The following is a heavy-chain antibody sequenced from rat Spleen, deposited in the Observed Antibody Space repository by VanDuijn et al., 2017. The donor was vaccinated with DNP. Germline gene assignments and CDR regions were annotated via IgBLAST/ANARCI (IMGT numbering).Heavy chain of an antibody. D-gene: IGHD3-8*01. Sequence: EVQLVESGGGPVQPGRSLKLSCVASGFIFSNYWMTWIRQAPGKGLEWVASITKTGGSSYYPDSVKGRFIISRNNAKSTLYLQMDSLRSDDTATYYCTSNPHSRTAAPFDYWGQGVMVTVSS. CDR1: GFIFSNYW. J-gene: IGHJ2*01. CDR2: ITKTGGSS. V-gene: IGHV5-31*01. CDR3: TSNPHSRTAAPFDY.